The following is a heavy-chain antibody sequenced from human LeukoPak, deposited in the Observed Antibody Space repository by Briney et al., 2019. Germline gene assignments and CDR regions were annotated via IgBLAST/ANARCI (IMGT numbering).Heavy chain of an antibody. Sequence: GGSLRLSCAASGFTFSSNWMSWVRQAPGKGLEWVANIKQDGSEKSYVDSVKGRFTISRDNAKNSLYLQMNSLRAEDTAVYYCARALVGATPYYYGMDVWGQGTTVTVSS. CDR1: GFTFSSNW. CDR3: ARALVGATPYYYGMDV. D-gene: IGHD1-26*01. CDR2: IKQDGSEK. J-gene: IGHJ6*02. V-gene: IGHV3-7*04.